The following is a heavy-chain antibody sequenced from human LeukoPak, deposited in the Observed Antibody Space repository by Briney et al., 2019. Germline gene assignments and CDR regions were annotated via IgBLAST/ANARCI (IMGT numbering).Heavy chain of an antibody. D-gene: IGHD3-3*01. CDR3: ARGGAYYDFWSGY. Sequence: PGRSLRLSCAASGFTFDDYAMHWVRQAPGKGLEWVSGISWNSGSIGYADSVKGRFTISRDNAKNSLYLQMNSLRAEDTALYYCARGGAYYDFWSGYWGQGTLVTVSS. CDR2: ISWNSGSI. CDR1: GFTFDDYA. V-gene: IGHV3-9*01. J-gene: IGHJ4*02.